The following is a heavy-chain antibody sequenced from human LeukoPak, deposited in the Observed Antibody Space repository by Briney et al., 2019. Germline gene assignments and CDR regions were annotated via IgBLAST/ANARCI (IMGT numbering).Heavy chain of an antibody. V-gene: IGHV3-23*01. CDR2: ISVNGGGT. J-gene: IGHJ4*02. CDR3: AKARVRNRGIAVAGTAALDY. D-gene: IGHD6-19*01. CDR1: GFTFSTYA. Sequence: HPGGSLRLSCAASGFTFSTYAMSWVRQAPGEGLEWVSSISVNGGGTYYADSVKGRFTISRDNSKNTLFLLMDSLRVEDTAIYYCAKARVRNRGIAVAGTAALDYWGQGTLVTVSS.